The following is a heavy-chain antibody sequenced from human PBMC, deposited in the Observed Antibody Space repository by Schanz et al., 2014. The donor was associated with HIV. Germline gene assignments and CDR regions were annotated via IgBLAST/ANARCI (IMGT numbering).Heavy chain of an antibody. Sequence: QVQLVESGGGGVQPGRSLRLSCAGSGFSFDTFGIHWVRQAPGKGLEWLAVISYDGRNKLYADPVKGRFTISRDNSKNTMYLKMNSLRVDDTAVYYCAKDRNYYDDRYIGKGNYYYYYGMDVWGQGTTVTVSS. CDR2: ISYDGRNK. CDR3: AKDRNYYDDRYIGKGNYYYYYGMDV. J-gene: IGHJ6*02. CDR1: GFSFDTFG. V-gene: IGHV3-30*18. D-gene: IGHD3-22*01.